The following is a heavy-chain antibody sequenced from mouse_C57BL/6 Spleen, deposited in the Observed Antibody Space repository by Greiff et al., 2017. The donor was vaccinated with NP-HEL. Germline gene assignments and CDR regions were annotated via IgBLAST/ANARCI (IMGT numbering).Heavy chain of an antibody. V-gene: IGHV5-17*01. J-gene: IGHJ2*01. CDR1: GFTFSDYG. Sequence: DVHLVESGGGLVKPGGSLKLSCAASGFTFSDYGMHWVRQAPEKGLEWVAYISSGSSTIYYADTVKGRFTISSYNAKNTLFLQMTSLRSEDTAMYYCARECSKAYYFDYWGQGTTLTVSS. CDR2: ISSGSSTI. D-gene: IGHD1-1*01. CDR3: ARECSKAYYFDY.